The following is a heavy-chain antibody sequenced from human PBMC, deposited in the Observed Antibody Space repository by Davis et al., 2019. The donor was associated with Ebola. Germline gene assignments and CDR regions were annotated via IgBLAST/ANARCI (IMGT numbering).Heavy chain of an antibody. CDR3: ARGLVGAHPAMDV. V-gene: IGHV1-45*02. D-gene: IGHD1-26*01. CDR2: ITPFNGNT. Sequence: SVKVSCKASGYTFTYRYLHWVRQAPGQALEWTGWITPFNGNTNYAQKFQDRVTITRDRSMSTAYMELSSLRSEDTAMYYCARGLVGAHPAMDVWGQGTTVTVSS. J-gene: IGHJ6*02. CDR1: GYTFTYRY.